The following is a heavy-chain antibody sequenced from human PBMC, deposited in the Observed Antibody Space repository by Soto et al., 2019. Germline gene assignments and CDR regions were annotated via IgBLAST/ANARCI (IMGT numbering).Heavy chain of an antibody. D-gene: IGHD5-12*01. CDR3: ARTYSGYDRSFDY. Sequence: SETLSLTCTVSGGSISSSSYYWGWIRQPPGKGLEWIGSIYYSGSTYYNPSLKSRVTISVDTSKNQFSLKLSSVTAADTAVYYCARTYSGYDRSFDYWGQGTLVTVSS. CDR1: GGSISSSSYY. V-gene: IGHV4-39*01. J-gene: IGHJ4*02. CDR2: IYYSGST.